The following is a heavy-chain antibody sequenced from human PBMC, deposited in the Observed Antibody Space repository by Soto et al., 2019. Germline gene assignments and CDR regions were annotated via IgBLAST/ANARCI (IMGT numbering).Heavy chain of an antibody. CDR1: GGSISSGGYY. J-gene: IGHJ5*02. CDR3: ARELFLSWFDP. V-gene: IGHV4-31*03. CDR2: IYYSGST. Sequence: SETLSLTCTVSGGSISSGGYYWSWIRQHPGKGLEWIGYIYYSGSTYYNPSLKSRVTISVDTSKNQFSLKLSSVTAADTAVYYVARELFLSWFDPWGQGTLVTLSS. D-gene: IGHD3-3*01.